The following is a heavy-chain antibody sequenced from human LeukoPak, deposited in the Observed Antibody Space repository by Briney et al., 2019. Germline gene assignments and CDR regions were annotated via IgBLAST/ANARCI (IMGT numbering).Heavy chain of an antibody. CDR1: GGSISRSN. Sequence: PSETLSLTCTVSGGSISRSNWGWIRQPPGKGLEWIGSMYFSGSTYYKPSLKSRVTISVDTSKNQFSLKLTSVTAADTAVYFCAKELQVNDLWSGSYIVSYFDPWGQGTLVTVSS. CDR3: AKELQVNDLWSGSYIVSYFDP. J-gene: IGHJ5*02. D-gene: IGHD3-3*01. V-gene: IGHV4-39*07. CDR2: MYFSGST.